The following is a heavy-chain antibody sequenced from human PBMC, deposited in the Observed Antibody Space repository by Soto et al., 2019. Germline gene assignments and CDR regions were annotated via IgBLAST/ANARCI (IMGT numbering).Heavy chain of an antibody. CDR1: GGTFSSYA. Sequence: GASVKVSCKASGGTFSSYAISWVRQAPGQGLEWMGGIIPIFGTANYAQKFQGRVTITADESTSTAYMELSSLRSEDTAVYYCARGRVLWFGEILTHYCMDVWGQETTFTVSS. D-gene: IGHD3-10*01. CDR2: IIPIFGTA. CDR3: ARGRVLWFGEILTHYCMDV. J-gene: IGHJ6*02. V-gene: IGHV1-69*13.